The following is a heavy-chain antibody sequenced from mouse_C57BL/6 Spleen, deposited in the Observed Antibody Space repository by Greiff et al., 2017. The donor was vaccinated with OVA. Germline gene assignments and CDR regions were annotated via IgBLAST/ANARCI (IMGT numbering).Heavy chain of an antibody. V-gene: IGHV1-22*01. CDR3: ARRLLYAMDY. J-gene: IGHJ4*01. CDR2: INPNNGGT. CDR1: GYTFTDYN. Sequence: EVQRVESGPELVKPGASVKMSCKASGYTFTDYNMHWVKQSHGKSLEWIGYINPNNGGTSYNQKFKGKATLTVNKSSSTAYMELRSLTSEDSAVYYCARRLLYAMDYWGQGTSVTVSS. D-gene: IGHD2-13*01.